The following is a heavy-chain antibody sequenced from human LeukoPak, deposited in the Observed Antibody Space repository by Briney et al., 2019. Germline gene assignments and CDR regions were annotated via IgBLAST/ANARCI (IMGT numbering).Heavy chain of an antibody. CDR3: VKGGGYYGSGTYYNHYFDS. D-gene: IGHD3-10*01. CDR2: ISWNTNTI. V-gene: IGHV3-9*03. CDR1: GFSFDDFA. J-gene: IGHJ4*02. Sequence: GRSLRLSCAASGFSFDDFAMHWVRQRPGKGLEWVSGISWNTNTIQYADSVKGRFTISRDNAKKSLYLQMNSLRLEDMALYYCVKGGGYYGSGTYYNHYFDSWGQGTLVTVSS.